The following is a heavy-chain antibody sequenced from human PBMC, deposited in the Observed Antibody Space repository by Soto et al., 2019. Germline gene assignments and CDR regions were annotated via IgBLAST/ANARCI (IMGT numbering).Heavy chain of an antibody. V-gene: IGHV4-39*01. CDR3: GRHDWTYYLLSRNF. CDR1: GGSLSSSSYY. Sequence: QLHLQESGPGLVKPSVTLSLTCSVSGGSLSSSSYYWAWIRQPPGKGLEWIGTISYNGNTYYKPSLKSRVTIAVDTSRNEFSLKRSSGTATDTAVYYWGRHDWTYYLLSRNFWGQGTLATVSS. CDR2: ISYNGNT. J-gene: IGHJ4*02. D-gene: IGHD1-1*01.